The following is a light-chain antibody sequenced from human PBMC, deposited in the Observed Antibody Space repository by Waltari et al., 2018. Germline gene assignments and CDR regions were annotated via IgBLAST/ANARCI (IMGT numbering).Light chain of an antibody. CDR1: QGIGRA. CDR3: QHLNSYPFT. CDR2: DAS. J-gene: IGKJ3*01. Sequence: IQLTQSPSSLSASIGDRVTITCRSSQGIGRALAWYQQKPGKPPRLLIYDASSLEGGVPSRFSGSGSGTDFTLSISSLQPEDFATYSCQHLNSYPFTFGPGTTV. V-gene: IGKV1-13*02.